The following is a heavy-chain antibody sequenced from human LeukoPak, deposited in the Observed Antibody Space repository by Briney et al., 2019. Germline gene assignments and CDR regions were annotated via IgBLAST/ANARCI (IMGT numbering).Heavy chain of an antibody. D-gene: IGHD2-2*01. J-gene: IGHJ4*02. CDR1: GFTFSSYG. Sequence: PGGSLRLSCAASGFTFSSYGMHWVRQAPGKGLEWVAVISYDGSNKYYADSVKGRFTISRDNSKNTLYLQMNSLRAEDTAVYYCAEVLCSSTSCPIDYWGQGTLVTVSS. V-gene: IGHV3-30*18. CDR2: ISYDGSNK. CDR3: AEVLCSSTSCPIDY.